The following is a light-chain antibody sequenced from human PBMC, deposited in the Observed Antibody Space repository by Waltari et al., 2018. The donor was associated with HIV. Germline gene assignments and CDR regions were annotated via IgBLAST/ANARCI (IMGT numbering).Light chain of an antibody. CDR1: QCVFYNSNKKNF. J-gene: IGKJ2*01. CDR2: WAS. Sequence: DIVMIESPESLTVLLVERGTMNWRTSQCVFYNSNKKNFLAWYQQKPRQPPKLLLYWASARESGVPDRFRGSGSGTDFTLTISSLQPEDVAVYYCQQYYNVPYTFGQGTKVEIK. V-gene: IGKV4-1*01. CDR3: QQYYNVPYT.